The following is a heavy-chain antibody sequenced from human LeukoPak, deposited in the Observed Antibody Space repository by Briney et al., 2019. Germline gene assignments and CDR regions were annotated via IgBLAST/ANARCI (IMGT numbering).Heavy chain of an antibody. J-gene: IGHJ3*02. CDR1: GFTVSSNY. V-gene: IGHV3-53*01. Sequence: GGSLRLSCAASGFTVSSNYMSWVRQAPGKGLEWVSVIYSGGSTYYADSVKGRLTISRDNSKNTLYLQMNSLRAEDTAVYYCARLETTVTAQNAFDIWGQGTMVTVSS. D-gene: IGHD4-17*01. CDR3: ARLETTVTAQNAFDI. CDR2: IYSGGST.